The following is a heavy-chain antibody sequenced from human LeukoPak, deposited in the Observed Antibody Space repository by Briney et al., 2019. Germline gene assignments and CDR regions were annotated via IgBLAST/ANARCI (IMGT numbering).Heavy chain of an antibody. D-gene: IGHD6-13*01. CDR3: ARDDEQQLVLDY. V-gene: IGHV1-3*01. CDR1: GYTFTSYV. J-gene: IGHJ4*02. CDR2: INAGNGNT. Sequence: EASVKVSCKASGYTFTSYVMHWVRQAPGQRLEWMGWINAGNGNTKYSQKFQGRVTITRDTSASTAYMELSSLRSEDTAVYYCARDDEQQLVLDYWGQGTLVTVSS.